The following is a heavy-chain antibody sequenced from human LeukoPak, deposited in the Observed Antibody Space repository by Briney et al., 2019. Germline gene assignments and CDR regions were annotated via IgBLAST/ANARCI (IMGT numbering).Heavy chain of an antibody. J-gene: IGHJ4*02. CDR2: IIPIFGTA. Sequence: SVKVSCKASGGTFSSYAISWVRQAPGQGLEWMGGIIPIFGTANYAQKFQGRVTITADESTSTAYMELSSLRSDDTAVYYCARDPRSYYDSTIAFDYWGQGTLVTVSS. CDR1: GGTFSSYA. V-gene: IGHV1-69*01. D-gene: IGHD3-22*01. CDR3: ARDPRSYYDSTIAFDY.